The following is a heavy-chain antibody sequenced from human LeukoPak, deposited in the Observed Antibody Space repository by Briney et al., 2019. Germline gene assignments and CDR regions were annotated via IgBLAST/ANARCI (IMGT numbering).Heavy chain of an antibody. D-gene: IGHD2-2*01. J-gene: IGHJ1*01. Sequence: GSSVKVSCKASGGTFSSYAISWVRQAPGQGLEWMGGIIPIFGTANYAQKFQGRVTITADESTSTAYMELSSLRSEDTAVYYCARSTSLVVPVAAYWGQGTLVTVSS. CDR1: GGTFSSYA. CDR3: ARSTSLVVPVAAY. CDR2: IIPIFGTA. V-gene: IGHV1-69*01.